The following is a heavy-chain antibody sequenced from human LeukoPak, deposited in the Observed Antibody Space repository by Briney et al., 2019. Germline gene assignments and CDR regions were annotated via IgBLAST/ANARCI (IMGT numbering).Heavy chain of an antibody. D-gene: IGHD6-25*01. Sequence: PSETLSLTCTVSDGSISSSSYYWAWIRQPPGKGLEWIGSVSYNGGTAYTPSLKSRVTMSVDTSKNQFSLRLRSVTAADTAVYYCVRETGGSGRTEYWGQGTLVTVSS. CDR3: VRETGGSGRTEY. J-gene: IGHJ4*02. V-gene: IGHV4-39*07. CDR2: VSYNGGT. CDR1: DGSISSSSYY.